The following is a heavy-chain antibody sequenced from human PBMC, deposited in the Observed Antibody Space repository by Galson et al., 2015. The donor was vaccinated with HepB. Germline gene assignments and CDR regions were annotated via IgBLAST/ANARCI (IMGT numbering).Heavy chain of an antibody. V-gene: IGHV1-2*02. CDR3: ARGDDILTPLDY. J-gene: IGHJ4*02. D-gene: IGHD3-9*01. Sequence: SVKVSCKASGYTFTGYYMHWVRQAPGQGLEWMGWINPNSGGANYAQKFQGRVTMTRDTSISTAYMELSRLRSDDTAVYYCARGDDILTPLDYWGQGTLVTVSS. CDR2: INPNSGGA. CDR1: GYTFTGYY.